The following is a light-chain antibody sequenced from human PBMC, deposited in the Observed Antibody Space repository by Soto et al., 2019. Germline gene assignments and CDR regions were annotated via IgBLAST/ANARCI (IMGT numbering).Light chain of an antibody. V-gene: IGLV4-69*01. Sequence: QSVLTQSPSASASLGASVKLTCTLSSGYSTYAIAWHQQQSEKGPRFLMKINYDGTHRKGDGFFDRFSGSSSGAERHLTISSLQSEDEADYYCQTLGTGIQVFGGGTKVTVL. J-gene: IGLJ3*02. CDR3: QTLGTGIQV. CDR2: INYDGTH. CDR1: SGYSTYA.